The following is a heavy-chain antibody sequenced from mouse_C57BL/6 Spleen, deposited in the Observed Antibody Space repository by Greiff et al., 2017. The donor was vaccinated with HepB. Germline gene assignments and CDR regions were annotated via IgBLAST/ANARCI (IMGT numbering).Heavy chain of an antibody. J-gene: IGHJ2*01. CDR2: ISYDGSN. V-gene: IGHV3-6*01. Sequence: DVQLQESGPGLVKPSQSLSLTCSVTGYSITSGYYWNWIRQFPGNKLEWMGYISYDGSNNYNPSLKNRISITRDTSKNQFFLKLNSVTTEDTATYYCARERVYYFDYWGQGTTLTVSS. CDR1: GYSITSGYY. CDR3: ARERVYYFDY.